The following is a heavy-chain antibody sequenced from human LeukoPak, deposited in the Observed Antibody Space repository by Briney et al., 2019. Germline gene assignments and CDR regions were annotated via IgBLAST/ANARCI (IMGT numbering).Heavy chain of an antibody. J-gene: IGHJ4*02. CDR2: INQDGSEK. V-gene: IGHV3-7*03. D-gene: IGHD1-26*01. Sequence: GGSLRLSCVASGFTFSSYWMSWVRQAPGKGLEWVANINQDGSEKYDVDSAKGRFTISRDNAKNSLYLQMNSLRAEDTAVYYCAKGLGSYYDFFDYWGQGTLVTVSS. CDR3: AKGLGSYYDFFDY. CDR1: GFTFSSYW.